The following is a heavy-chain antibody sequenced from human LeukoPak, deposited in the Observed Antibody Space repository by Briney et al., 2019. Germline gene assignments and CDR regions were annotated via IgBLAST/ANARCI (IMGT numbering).Heavy chain of an antibody. CDR1: GFTFSSYA. CDR2: ISGSGGST. Sequence: GGSLRLSCAASGFTFSSYAMSWVRQAPGKGLEWVSAISGSGGSTYYADSVKGRFTISRDNSRNTLYLQMNSLRAEDTAVYYCAAPLYSSSWRDAFDIWGQGTMVAVSS. CDR3: AAPLYSSSWRDAFDI. J-gene: IGHJ3*02. V-gene: IGHV3-23*01. D-gene: IGHD6-13*01.